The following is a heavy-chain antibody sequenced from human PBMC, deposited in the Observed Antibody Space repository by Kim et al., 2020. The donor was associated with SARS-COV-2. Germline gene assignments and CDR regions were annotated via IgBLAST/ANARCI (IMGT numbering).Heavy chain of an antibody. D-gene: IGHD2-2*01. CDR3: TTDSSSFQFYYYYGMDV. Sequence: GGSLRLSCAASGFTFSNAWMSWVRQAPGKGLEWVGRIKSKTDGGTTDYAAPVKGRFTISRDDSKNTLYLQMNSLKTEDTAVYYCTTDSSSFQFYYYYGMDVWGQGTTVTVSS. CDR2: IKSKTDGGTT. CDR1: GFTFSNAW. J-gene: IGHJ6*02. V-gene: IGHV3-15*01.